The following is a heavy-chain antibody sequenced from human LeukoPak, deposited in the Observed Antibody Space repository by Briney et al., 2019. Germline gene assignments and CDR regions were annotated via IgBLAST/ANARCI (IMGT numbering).Heavy chain of an antibody. V-gene: IGHV3-7*01. D-gene: IGHD6-13*01. J-gene: IGHJ5*02. CDR2: IEPAGSDT. CDR3: GRFGYEAAVDL. CDR1: GFTFSTYW. Sequence: GGSVRLSCAASGFTFSTYWMTWVRLAPGKGLEWVANIEPAGSDTYYVAPVKGRFTIFRDNAKNLLYLQMNDLRADDTAVYSCGRFGYEAAVDLWGQGTLVAVS.